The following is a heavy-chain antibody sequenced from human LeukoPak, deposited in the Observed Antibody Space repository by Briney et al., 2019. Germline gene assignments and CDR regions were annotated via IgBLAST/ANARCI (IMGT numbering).Heavy chain of an antibody. CDR3: AKDQRGYNYGHGCDY. D-gene: IGHD5-18*01. Sequence: GGSLRLSCAASGFIFSSYGMYWVRQAPGKGLEWVAFIRYDGSNKYYADSVKGRFTISRDNSKDTLFLQMNSLRAEDTAVYYCAKDQRGYNYGHGCDYWGQGTLVTVSS. CDR1: GFIFSSYG. V-gene: IGHV3-30*02. J-gene: IGHJ4*02. CDR2: IRYDGSNK.